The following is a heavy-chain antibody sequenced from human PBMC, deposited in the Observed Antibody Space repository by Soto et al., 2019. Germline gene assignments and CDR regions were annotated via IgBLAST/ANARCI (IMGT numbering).Heavy chain of an antibody. J-gene: IGHJ5*02. CDR1: GFSLSTSGMC. D-gene: IGHD6-13*01. Sequence: VSGPTLVNPTQTLTLTCTFSGFSLSTSGMCVSWIRQPPGKALEWLARIDWDDDKYYSTSLKTRLTISRDTSKNQVVLTMTNMDPVDTATYYCARQIAAAGRDWFDPWGQGTLVTVSS. V-gene: IGHV2-70*11. CDR2: IDWDDDK. CDR3: ARQIAAAGRDWFDP.